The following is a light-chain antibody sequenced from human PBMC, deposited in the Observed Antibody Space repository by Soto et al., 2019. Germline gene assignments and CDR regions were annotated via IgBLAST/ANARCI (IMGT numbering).Light chain of an antibody. CDR3: QQYNNWPRT. V-gene: IGKV3-15*01. Sequence: EIVMTQSPATLSVSPGERATLSCRASQSVNSNLAWYRQRPGQAPRLLIYGASTRATGVPARFSDSGSGTEFTLIISSLQSEDFAVYYCQQYNNWPRTFGQGTKVDIK. CDR2: GAS. J-gene: IGKJ1*01. CDR1: QSVNSN.